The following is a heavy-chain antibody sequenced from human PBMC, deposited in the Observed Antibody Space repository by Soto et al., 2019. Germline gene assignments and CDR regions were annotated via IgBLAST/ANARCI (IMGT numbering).Heavy chain of an antibody. V-gene: IGHV1-18*04. D-gene: IGHD3-10*01. CDR3: ARDEPNHYGSGSYYKDYYYYYGMDV. CDR1: GYTFTSYG. J-gene: IGHJ6*02. CDR2: ISAYNGNT. Sequence: ASVKVSCKVSGYTFTSYGISWVRQAPGQGLEWMGWISAYNGNTNYAQKLQGRVTMTTDTSTSTAYMELRSLRSDDTAVYYCARDEPNHYGSGSYYKDYYYYYGMDVWGQGTTVTVSS.